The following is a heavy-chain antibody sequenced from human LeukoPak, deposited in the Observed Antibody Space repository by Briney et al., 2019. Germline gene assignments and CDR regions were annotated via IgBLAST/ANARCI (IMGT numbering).Heavy chain of an antibody. V-gene: IGHV1-2*02. J-gene: IGHJ3*02. Sequence: ASVKVSCKASGYTFTRYYMHWVRQAPGQGLEWMGWINPNSGGTNYAQKFQGRVTLTRDTSISTAYMELSRLRSDDTAVYYCARAPERYFDWLLHSDNYAFDIWGQGTMVTVSS. CDR1: GYTFTRYY. D-gene: IGHD3-9*01. CDR3: ARAPERYFDWLLHSDNYAFDI. CDR2: INPNSGGT.